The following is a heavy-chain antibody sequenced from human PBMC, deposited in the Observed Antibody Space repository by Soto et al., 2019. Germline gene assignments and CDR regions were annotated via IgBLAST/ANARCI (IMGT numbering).Heavy chain of an antibody. CDR3: ARDNSWDYGSGLKAWWFDP. J-gene: IGHJ5*02. CDR1: GYSFTSYY. D-gene: IGHD3-10*01. Sequence: QVQLVQSGAEVKKPGASVKVSCKASGYSFTSYYMHWVRQAPGQGLEWMGLINPSGTGTMYAQRFQGRVTMTRDPSTSTDYMELSSLRSEDTAVYYCARDNSWDYGSGLKAWWFDPWGQGTLVTVSS. CDR2: INPSGTGT. V-gene: IGHV1-46*01.